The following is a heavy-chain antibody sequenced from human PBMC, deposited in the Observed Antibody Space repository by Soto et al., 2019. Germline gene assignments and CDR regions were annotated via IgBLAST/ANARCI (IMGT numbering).Heavy chain of an antibody. J-gene: IGHJ4*02. Sequence: AAVKVTCKASGWTFITYDCSWVGQAGGQGLEWMGWMNPNNGNAGFAQKFRGRINMTRNTSISTAYLELSSLRSDDSAVYFCARRKERSGPYYLDLWGQGNPVPVSS. CDR1: GWTFITYD. V-gene: IGHV1-8*01. D-gene: IGHD6-25*01. CDR2: MNPNNGNA. CDR3: ARRKERSGPYYLDL.